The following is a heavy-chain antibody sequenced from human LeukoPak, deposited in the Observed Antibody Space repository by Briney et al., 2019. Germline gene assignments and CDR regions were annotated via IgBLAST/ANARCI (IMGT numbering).Heavy chain of an antibody. Sequence: SVKVSCKASGGTFSSYAISWVRQAPGQGLEWMGGIIPIFGTANYAQKFQGRVTITKNESTSTAYMELSSPRSEDTAVYYCGSVPRLIYCTSTSCYAEYWGQDTLVTVS. J-gene: IGHJ1*01. CDR3: GSVPRLIYCTSTSCYAEY. CDR1: GGTFSSYA. CDR2: IIPIFGTA. V-gene: IGHV1-69*05. D-gene: IGHD2-2*01.